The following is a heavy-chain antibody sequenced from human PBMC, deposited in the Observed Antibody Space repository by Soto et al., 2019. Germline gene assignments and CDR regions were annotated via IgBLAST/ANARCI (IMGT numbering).Heavy chain of an antibody. CDR2: IFYSGST. Sequence: QVQLQESGPGLVKPSETLSLTCTVSGGSISSNYWSWIRQSPGKGLEWIGYIFYSGSTNYNPSLKSRVTISVDTSKNQCSLKLSSVTAADTAVYYCARDRMGYSGSGRCVGLCHYYHGMDVWGQGTTVTVSS. CDR1: GGSISSNY. J-gene: IGHJ6*02. V-gene: IGHV4-59*01. D-gene: IGHD3-10*01. CDR3: ARDRMGYSGSGRCVGLCHYYHGMDV.